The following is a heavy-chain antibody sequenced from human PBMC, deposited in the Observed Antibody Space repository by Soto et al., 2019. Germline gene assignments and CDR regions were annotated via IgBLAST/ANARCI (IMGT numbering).Heavy chain of an antibody. Sequence: EVHLVESGGGLVQPGGYLRLSCAASGFTFSTYSLNWVRQAPGKGLEWVSYITSSGTTVYYADSGRGRFTISRDNAQNSLYLQMNSLRDDETSVYYCARGSSNWAYYFDFWGQGTLVTVSS. V-gene: IGHV3-48*02. CDR1: GFTFSTYS. J-gene: IGHJ4*02. CDR3: ARGSSNWAYYFDF. CDR2: ITSSGTTV. D-gene: IGHD6-13*01.